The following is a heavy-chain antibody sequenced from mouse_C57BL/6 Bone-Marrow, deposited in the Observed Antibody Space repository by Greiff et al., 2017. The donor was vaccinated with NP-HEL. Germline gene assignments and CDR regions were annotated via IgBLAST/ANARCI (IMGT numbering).Heavy chain of an antibody. CDR1: GYSITSGYY. Sequence: ESGPGLVKPSQSLSLTCSVTGYSITSGYYWNWIRQFPGNKLEWMGYISYDGSNNYNPSLKNRISITRDTSKNQFFLKLNSVTTEDTATYYCARGITTVGWYFDVWGTGTTVTVSS. J-gene: IGHJ1*03. CDR3: ARGITTVGWYFDV. CDR2: ISYDGSN. D-gene: IGHD1-1*01. V-gene: IGHV3-6*01.